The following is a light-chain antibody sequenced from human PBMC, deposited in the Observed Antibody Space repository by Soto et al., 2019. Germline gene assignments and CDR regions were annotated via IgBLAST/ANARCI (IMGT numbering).Light chain of an antibody. CDR2: GAS. CDR3: QQYGSFPIT. J-gene: IGKJ5*01. V-gene: IGKV3-20*01. CDR1: QSVSSSY. Sequence: EIVLTQSPGTLSLSPGERASLYCRASQSVSSSYLAWYQQKPGQAPRLLIYGASSRATGIPDRFSGSGSGTDFTLTISRLEPEDFAVYYCQQYGSFPITFGQGTRLEIK.